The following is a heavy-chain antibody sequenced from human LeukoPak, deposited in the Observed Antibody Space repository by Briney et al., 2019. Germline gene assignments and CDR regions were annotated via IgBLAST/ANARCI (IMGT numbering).Heavy chain of an antibody. CDR2: IFPGDSDT. CDR3: ARQMFSGSYLTSAFDI. J-gene: IGHJ3*02. D-gene: IGHD1-26*01. V-gene: IGHV5-51*01. CDR1: GYSFTSYW. Sequence: GESLKISCKGSGYSFTSYWIGWVRQMPGKGLEWMGIIFPGDSDTRYSPSFQGQVTISADKSISTAYLQWSSLKASDTAMYYCARQMFSGSYLTSAFDIWGQGTMVTVSS.